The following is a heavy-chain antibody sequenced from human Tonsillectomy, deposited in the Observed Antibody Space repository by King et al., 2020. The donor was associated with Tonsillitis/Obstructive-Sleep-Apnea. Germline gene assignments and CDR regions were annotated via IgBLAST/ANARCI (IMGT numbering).Heavy chain of an antibody. D-gene: IGHD3-22*01. CDR2: ISGAGGST. CDR3: AKSSGFYGYYYYDLHV. V-gene: IGHV3-23*04. Sequence: VQLVESGGTLVQPGKSLTLSCAASGFSFSSHAMSWVRQAPGKGLEWVSGISGAGGSTYYADSVKGRFTIYKDNSENTLFLEMNSLRTEDTAVYYCAKSSGFYGYYYYDLHVCGKGTTVTVS. CDR1: GFSFSSHA. J-gene: IGHJ6*03.